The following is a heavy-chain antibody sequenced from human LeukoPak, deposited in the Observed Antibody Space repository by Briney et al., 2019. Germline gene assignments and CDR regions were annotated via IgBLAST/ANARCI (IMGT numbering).Heavy chain of an antibody. CDR3: ARGLYGSGSYYYPYGMDV. J-gene: IGHJ6*02. Sequence: SSETLSLTCTVSGGSISSYYWSWIRQPPGKGLEWIGYIYYSGSTNYNPSLKSRVTISVDTSKNQFSLKLSSVTAADTAVYYCARGLYGSGSYYYPYGMDVWGQGTTVTVSS. V-gene: IGHV4-59*08. CDR2: IYYSGST. CDR1: GGSISSYY. D-gene: IGHD3-10*01.